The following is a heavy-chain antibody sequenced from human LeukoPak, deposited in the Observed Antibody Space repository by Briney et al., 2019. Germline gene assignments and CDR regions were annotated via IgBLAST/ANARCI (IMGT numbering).Heavy chain of an antibody. CDR2: ISGSGDST. Sequence: PGGSLRLSCAASGFTFSSYAMSWVRQAPGKGLKWVSAISGSGDSTYYADSVKGRFTISRDNSKNTLYLQMNSLRAEDTALYYCAKVRRDGYNLYYFDYWGQGTLVTVSS. CDR1: GFTFSSYA. V-gene: IGHV3-23*01. CDR3: AKVRRDGYNLYYFDY. D-gene: IGHD5-24*01. J-gene: IGHJ4*02.